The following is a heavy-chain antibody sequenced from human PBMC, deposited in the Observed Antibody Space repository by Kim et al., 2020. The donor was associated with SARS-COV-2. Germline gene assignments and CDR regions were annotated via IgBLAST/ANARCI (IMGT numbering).Heavy chain of an antibody. CDR3: AKDRSSSWFQFDY. V-gene: IGHV3-43*01. J-gene: IGHJ4*02. D-gene: IGHD6-13*01. Sequence: YADSVKGRFTISRDNSKNSLYLQMNSLRTEDTALYYCAKDRSSSWFQFDYWGQGTLVTVSS.